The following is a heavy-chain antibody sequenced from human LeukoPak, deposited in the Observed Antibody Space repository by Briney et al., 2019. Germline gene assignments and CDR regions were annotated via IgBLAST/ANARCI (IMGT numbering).Heavy chain of an antibody. V-gene: IGHV3-23*01. CDR1: GVTFSSYD. Sequence: PGGALRLSCAASGVTFSSYDMSGVRQAPGKGLEGGSFISASGGTYYTDSVKCRVTSSRDNSASTLYLHMNSLRTEDTAVYYCANLKGGITIVRGRGSGYWGQGPLVTVSS. J-gene: IGHJ4*02. CDR3: ANLKGGITIVRGRGSGY. D-gene: IGHD3-10*01. CDR2: ISASGGT.